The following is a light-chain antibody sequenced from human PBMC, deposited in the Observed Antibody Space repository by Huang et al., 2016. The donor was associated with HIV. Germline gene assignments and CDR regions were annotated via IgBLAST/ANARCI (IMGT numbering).Light chain of an antibody. Sequence: EVVWTQSPATLSLSPGERATLSCRASQSISSGYFAWYQQRPGRAPRLLIHGAVTRAAGIPDRFSGSGSGTDFILTISRLESEDFALYYCQQYGVAPLTFGGGTRVEIK. CDR1: QSISSGY. CDR3: QQYGVAPLT. J-gene: IGKJ4*01. V-gene: IGKV3-20*01. CDR2: GAV.